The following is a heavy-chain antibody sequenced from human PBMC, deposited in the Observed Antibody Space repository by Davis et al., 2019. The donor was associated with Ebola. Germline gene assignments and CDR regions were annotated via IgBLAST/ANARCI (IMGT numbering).Heavy chain of an antibody. J-gene: IGHJ6*03. CDR1: DVPSKNYF. V-gene: IGHV4-34*01. D-gene: IGHD1-26*01. Sequence: MPGGSLRLSCPVHDVPSKNYFWSWIRQPPGKGLEWIGDIQHGGSINYNPSLNSRVTISLDTSKNQLSLKLTSVTAADTAVYYCARGFPGAWELHYVWDKGTTVTVSS. CDR3: ARGFPGAWELHYV. CDR2: IQHGGSI.